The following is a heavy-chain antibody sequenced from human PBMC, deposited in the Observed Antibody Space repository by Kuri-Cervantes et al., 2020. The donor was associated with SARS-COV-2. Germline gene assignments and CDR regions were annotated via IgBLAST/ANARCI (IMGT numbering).Heavy chain of an antibody. Sequence: ASVKVSCKVSGYTLTELSMHWVRQAPGKGLEWMGGFDPEDGETIYAQKFQGRVTMTEGTSTDTAYMELSSLRSEDTAVYYCATVGSSTRGGSYLWGQGTLVTVSS. D-gene: IGHD1-26*01. CDR1: GYTLTELS. J-gene: IGHJ4*02. CDR3: ATVGSSTRGGSYL. V-gene: IGHV1-24*01. CDR2: FDPEDGET.